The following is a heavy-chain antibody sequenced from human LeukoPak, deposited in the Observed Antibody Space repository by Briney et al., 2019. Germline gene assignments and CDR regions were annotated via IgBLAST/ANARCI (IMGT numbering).Heavy chain of an antibody. Sequence: GGSLRLSCAASGFTFSSYWMSWVRQAPGKGLEWVANIKQDGSEKYYVDSVRGRFTISRDNAGNSLFLQMNSLRAEDTAVYYCARPSWDAKSYYYYYMDVWGKGTTVTVSS. D-gene: IGHD6-13*01. J-gene: IGHJ6*03. CDR1: GFTFSSYW. V-gene: IGHV3-7*01. CDR3: ARPSWDAKSYYYYYMDV. CDR2: IKQDGSEK.